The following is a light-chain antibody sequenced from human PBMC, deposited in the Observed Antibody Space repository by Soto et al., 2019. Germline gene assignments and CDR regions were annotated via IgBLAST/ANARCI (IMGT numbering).Light chain of an antibody. Sequence: DIQMTQSPSSLSASVGDRVTITCWASQSISDYLSWYQQKPGKAPNLLIYAASNLQGGVPSRFRGSGSGTDFTLTISSLQPEDSATYYCHQSFTTPHTFGQGTKLEIK. J-gene: IGKJ2*01. CDR2: AAS. CDR3: HQSFTTPHT. CDR1: QSISDY. V-gene: IGKV1-39*01.